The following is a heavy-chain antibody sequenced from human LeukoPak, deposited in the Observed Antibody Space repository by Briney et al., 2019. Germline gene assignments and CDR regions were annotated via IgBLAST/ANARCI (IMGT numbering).Heavy chain of an antibody. D-gene: IGHD6-6*01. CDR1: GFTFSTYG. CDR2: ISDTGGNT. J-gene: IGHJ4*02. V-gene: IGHV3-23*01. Sequence: GGSLRLSCAASGFTFSTYGMTWVLRAPGKGLEWVSSISDTGGNTYYADSVKGRFIVSRDNSKNTLYLQMNSLRAEDTAVYYCAKRSLYSSSFPYFDFWGQGTLVTVSS. CDR3: AKRSLYSSSFPYFDF.